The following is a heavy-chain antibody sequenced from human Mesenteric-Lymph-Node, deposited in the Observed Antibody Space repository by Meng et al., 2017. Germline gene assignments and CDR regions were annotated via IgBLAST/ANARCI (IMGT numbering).Heavy chain of an antibody. J-gene: IGHJ4*02. V-gene: IGHV4-61*01. CDR1: GGSVSSGSYY. CDR3: AGTFNSGAFDY. Sequence: GSLRLSCTVSGGSVSSGSYYWSWIRQPPGKGLEWIGYIYYSGSTNYNPSLKSRVTISVDTSKNQFSLKLSSVTAADTAVYYCAGTFNSGAFDYWGQGTLVTVSS. CDR2: IYYSGST. D-gene: IGHD3-10*01.